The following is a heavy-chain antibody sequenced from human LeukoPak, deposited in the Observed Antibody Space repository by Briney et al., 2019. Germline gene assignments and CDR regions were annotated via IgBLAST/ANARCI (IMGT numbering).Heavy chain of an antibody. CDR2: ISGSGGST. CDR1: GFTFSSYA. Sequence: PGGSLRLSCAASGFTFSSYAMSWVRQAPGKGLEWVSAISGSGGSTYYADSVKGRFTISRDNSKNTLYLQMNSLRAEDTAVYYCAKDVPTSQRITIFGVVPLGDYWGQGTLVTVSS. CDR3: AKDVPTSQRITIFGVVPLGDY. V-gene: IGHV3-23*01. J-gene: IGHJ4*02. D-gene: IGHD3-3*01.